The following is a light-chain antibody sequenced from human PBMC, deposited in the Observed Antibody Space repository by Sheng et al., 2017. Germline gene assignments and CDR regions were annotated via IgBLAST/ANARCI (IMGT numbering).Light chain of an antibody. CDR2: EDT. CDR3: QAWDNGPV. CDR1: KLGNRY. J-gene: IGLJ2*01. V-gene: IGLV3-1*01. Sequence: SYELTQPPSVSVSPGQTATIPCSGDKLGNRYASWYQQKPGLSPVLVIYEDTKRPSGIPERFSGSNSGTTATLTISGTQAMDEADYYCQAWDNGPVFGGGTKLTVL.